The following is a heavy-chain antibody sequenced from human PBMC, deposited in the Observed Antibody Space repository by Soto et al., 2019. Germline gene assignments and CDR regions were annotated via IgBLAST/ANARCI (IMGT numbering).Heavy chain of an antibody. Sequence: PSETLSLTCTVSGGSISSYYWSWIRQPPGKGLEWIGYIYYSGSTNYNPSLKSRVTIPVDTSKNQFSLKLSSVTAADTAVYYCARDAFLYSGYDHYFDDSGQGTLVTVSS. V-gene: IGHV4-59*01. D-gene: IGHD5-12*01. CDR3: ARDAFLYSGYDHYFDD. J-gene: IGHJ4*02. CDR1: GGSISSYY. CDR2: IYYSGST.